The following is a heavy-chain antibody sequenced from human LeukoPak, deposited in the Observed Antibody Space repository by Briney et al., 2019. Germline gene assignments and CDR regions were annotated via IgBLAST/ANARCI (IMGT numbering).Heavy chain of an antibody. J-gene: IGHJ4*02. CDR1: GGTFSSYA. CDR2: IIPIFGTA. D-gene: IGHD2-21*02. CDR3: ARDMAYCGGDCYHLDY. Sequence: SVKVSCKASGGTFSSYAISWVRQAPGQGLEWMGRIIPIFGTANYAQKFQGRVTITTDESTSTAHMELSSLRSEDTAVYYCARDMAYCGGDCYHLDYWGQGTLVTVSS. V-gene: IGHV1-69*05.